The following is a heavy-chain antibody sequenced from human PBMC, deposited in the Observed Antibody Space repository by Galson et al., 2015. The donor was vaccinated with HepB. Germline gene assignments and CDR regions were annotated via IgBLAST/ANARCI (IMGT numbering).Heavy chain of an antibody. Sequence: QSGAEVKKPGESLKISCKGSGYSFTSYWIGWVRQMPGKGLEWMGIIYPGDSDTRYSPSFQGQVTISADKSISTAYLQWSSLKASDTAMYYCARHYQQQLAPTRDYYYYYGMDVWGQGTTVTVSS. D-gene: IGHD6-13*01. CDR2: IYPGDSDT. J-gene: IGHJ6*02. CDR3: ARHYQQQLAPTRDYYYYYGMDV. V-gene: IGHV5-51*01. CDR1: GYSFTSYW.